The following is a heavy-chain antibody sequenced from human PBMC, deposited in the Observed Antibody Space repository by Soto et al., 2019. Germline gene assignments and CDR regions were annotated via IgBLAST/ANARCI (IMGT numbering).Heavy chain of an antibody. CDR3: ARRKERSGPHYCDC. CDR2: MNPYNGNT. CDR1: GYTFTTYD. D-gene: IGHD6-25*01. Sequence: ASVKFSCKSSGYTFTTYDIHWVRQVTGQGLEWMGWMNPYNGNTGSTQKFQGRVTMTRNTSISTVYMELTSLRSEDTAVYYCARRKERSGPHYCDCWGQGSLGTFSS. J-gene: IGHJ4*02. V-gene: IGHV1-8*01.